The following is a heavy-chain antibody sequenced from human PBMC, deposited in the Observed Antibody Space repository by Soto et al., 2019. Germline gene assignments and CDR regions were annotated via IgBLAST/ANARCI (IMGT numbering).Heavy chain of an antibody. CDR2: INHSGST. V-gene: IGHV4-34*01. J-gene: IGHJ4*02. CDR3: ARVRDDYVWGSYRLYRFDY. Sequence: PSETLSLTCAVYGGSFSGYYLSWIRQPPGKGLEWIGEINHSGSTNYNPSLKSRVTISVDTSTSQFSLKLSSVTAADTAVYYCARVRDDYVWGSYRLYRFDYWGQGTLVTVSS. D-gene: IGHD3-16*02. CDR1: GGSFSGYY.